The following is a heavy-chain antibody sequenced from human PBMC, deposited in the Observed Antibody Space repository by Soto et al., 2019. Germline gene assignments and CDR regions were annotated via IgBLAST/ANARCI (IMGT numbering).Heavy chain of an antibody. D-gene: IGHD2-8*01. J-gene: IGHJ6*02. CDR3: ARLDCTNGVCYMGYYGMDV. Sequence: QVQLVQSGAEVKKPGSSVKVSCKASGGTFSSYAISWVRQAPGQGLEWMGGIIPIFGTANYAQKFQGRVTITADEYTSTAYMERSRLRSEDTAVYYCARLDCTNGVCYMGYYGMDVWGQGTTVTVSS. CDR2: IIPIFGTA. V-gene: IGHV1-69*01. CDR1: GGTFSSYA.